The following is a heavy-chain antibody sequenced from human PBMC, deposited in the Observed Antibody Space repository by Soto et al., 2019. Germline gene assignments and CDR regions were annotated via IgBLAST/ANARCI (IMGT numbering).Heavy chain of an antibody. CDR1: GFTFSSFS. CDR2: ISYDGSSK. D-gene: IGHD6-19*01. V-gene: IGHV3-30-3*01. CDR3: ARTTAVAGTPEFDY. J-gene: IGHJ4*02. Sequence: HPGGSLRLSCVASGFTFSSFSLHWVRQAPGKGLEWLALISYDGSSKYNADSVKGRFTISRENSNNTLYLQLSSLRPDDTAVYYCARTTAVAGTPEFDYWGQGALVTVSS.